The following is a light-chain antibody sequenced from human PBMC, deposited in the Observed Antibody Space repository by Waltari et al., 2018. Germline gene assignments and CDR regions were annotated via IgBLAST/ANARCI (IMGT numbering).Light chain of an antibody. Sequence: QSALTQTASVSGSVGPSISLSCTGSKNDIGAHNLLSWYQQYPGKPPKLVIYEVSNRPSGVSNRFSASKSGTTASLTISGLQAEDEAEYFCSSYATRYMVLFGGGTRVTVL. CDR1: KNDIGAHNL. J-gene: IGLJ2*01. CDR3: SSYATRYMVL. CDR2: EVS. V-gene: IGLV2-14*01.